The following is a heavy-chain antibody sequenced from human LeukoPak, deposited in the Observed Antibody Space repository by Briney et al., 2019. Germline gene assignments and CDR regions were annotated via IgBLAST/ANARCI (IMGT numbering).Heavy chain of an antibody. CDR2: IYSGGST. CDR1: GFTFSSYG. J-gene: IGHJ3*02. D-gene: IGHD3-22*01. Sequence: GGSLRLSCEASGFTFSSYGIHWVRQAPGKGLEWVSVIYSGGSTYYADSVKGRFTISRDNSKSTLYLQMNSLRAEDTAEYYCARHYYDSGGYYCAFDIWGRGAMVTVSS. CDR3: ARHYYDSGGYYCAFDI. V-gene: IGHV3-53*01.